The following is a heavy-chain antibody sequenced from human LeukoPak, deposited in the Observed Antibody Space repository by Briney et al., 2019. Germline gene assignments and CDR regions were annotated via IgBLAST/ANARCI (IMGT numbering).Heavy chain of an antibody. CDR3: TSLYYDILTGYYEARYFDY. CDR2: IKSKTDGGTT. V-gene: IGHV3-15*01. CDR1: GFTFSSYG. J-gene: IGHJ4*02. Sequence: GGSLRLSCAASGFTFSSYGMSWVRQAPGKGLEWVGRIKSKTDGGTTDYAAPVKGRFTISRDDSKNTLYLQMNSLKTEDTAVYYCTSLYYDILTGYYEARYFDYWGQGTLVTVSS. D-gene: IGHD3-9*01.